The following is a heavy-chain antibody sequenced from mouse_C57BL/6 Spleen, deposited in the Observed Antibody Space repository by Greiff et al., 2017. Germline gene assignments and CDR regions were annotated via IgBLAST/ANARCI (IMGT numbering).Heavy chain of an antibody. CDR3: AIYRIITTVVATDYYAMDY. Sequence: VQLQQSGPELVKPGASVKISCKASGYAFSSSWMNWVKQRPGKGLEWIGRIYPGDGDTNYNGKFKGKATLTADKSSSTAYMRLRSLTSEYSAVYFCAIYRIITTVVATDYYAMDYWGQGTSVTVSS. CDR1: GYAFSSSW. CDR2: IYPGDGDT. V-gene: IGHV1-82*01. D-gene: IGHD1-1*01. J-gene: IGHJ4*01.